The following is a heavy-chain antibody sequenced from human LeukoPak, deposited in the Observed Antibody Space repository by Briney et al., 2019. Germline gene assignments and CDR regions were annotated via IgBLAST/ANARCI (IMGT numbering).Heavy chain of an antibody. CDR3: AREGRYFDWLLPIGY. Sequence: PGGSLRLSCAASGFTFSSYSMNWVRQAPGKGLEWVSSISSSSSYIYYADSVKGRFTISRDNAKNSLYLQMNSLRAEDTAVYYCAREGRYFDWLLPIGYWGQGTLVTVSS. CDR2: ISSSSSYI. D-gene: IGHD3-9*01. J-gene: IGHJ4*02. V-gene: IGHV3-21*01. CDR1: GFTFSSYS.